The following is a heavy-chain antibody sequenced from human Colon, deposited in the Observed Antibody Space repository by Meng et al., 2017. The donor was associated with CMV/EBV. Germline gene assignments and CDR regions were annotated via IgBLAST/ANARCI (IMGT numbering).Heavy chain of an antibody. CDR2: IRYDGATQ. CDR1: GFFFGSYV. Sequence: GGSLKISCAASGFFFGSYVMHWVRQAPGKGLEWVSFIRYDGATQSYADSVQGRFTISRDNSKNTLYLQMNSLRAEDTAVYYCAREIYSSSSGSHFDYWGQGTLVTVSS. V-gene: IGHV3-30*02. J-gene: IGHJ4*02. D-gene: IGHD6-6*01. CDR3: AREIYSSSSGSHFDY.